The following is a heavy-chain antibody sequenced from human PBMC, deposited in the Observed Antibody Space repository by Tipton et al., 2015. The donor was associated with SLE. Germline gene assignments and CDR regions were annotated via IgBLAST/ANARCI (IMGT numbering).Heavy chain of an antibody. Sequence: SLRLSCAASGFTFSSDGMHWVRQAPGKGLEWVSFIRYDGSNKYYSDSVKGRFTISRDNSKNTLYLQMNNLRAEDTAVYYCAKKFLYYYYAMDVWGQGTSVTVSS. J-gene: IGHJ6*02. CDR1: GFTFSSDG. V-gene: IGHV3-30*02. D-gene: IGHD2/OR15-2a*01. CDR2: IRYDGSNK. CDR3: AKKFLYYYYAMDV.